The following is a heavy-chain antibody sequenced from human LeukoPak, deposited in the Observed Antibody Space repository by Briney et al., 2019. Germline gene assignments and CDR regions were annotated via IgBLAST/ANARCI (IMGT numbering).Heavy chain of an antibody. CDR3: ARDRSGSYYEWEYYFDY. CDR2: ISWNSGSI. CDR1: GFTFDDYA. V-gene: IGHV3-9*01. D-gene: IGHD1-26*01. Sequence: GGSLRLSCAASGFTFDDYAMHWVRQAPGKGLEWVSGISWNSGSIGYADSVKGRFTISRDNANNSLYLQMNSLRAEDTAIYYCARDRSGSYYEWEYYFDYWGQGTLVTVSS. J-gene: IGHJ4*02.